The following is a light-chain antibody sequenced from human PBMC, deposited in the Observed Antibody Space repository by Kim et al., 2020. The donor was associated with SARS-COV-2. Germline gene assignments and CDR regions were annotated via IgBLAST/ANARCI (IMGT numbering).Light chain of an antibody. V-gene: IGKV1-5*03. CDR3: QQNNGDELT. CDR2: KTS. Sequence: DIQMTQSPSTLSASVGDRVTITCRASQSISSWLAWYQQKPGKAPKLLIYKTSSLESGVPSRFSGSGSGTEFTLTISSLQPDDFATYYCQQNNGDELTFGRGTKVDIK. J-gene: IGKJ4*01. CDR1: QSISSW.